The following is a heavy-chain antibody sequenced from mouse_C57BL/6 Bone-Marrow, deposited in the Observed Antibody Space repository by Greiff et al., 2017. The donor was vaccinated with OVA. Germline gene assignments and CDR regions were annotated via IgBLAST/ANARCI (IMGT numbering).Heavy chain of an antibody. V-gene: IGHV1-42*01. CDR2: INPSTGGT. J-gene: IGHJ2*01. CDR3: ARRGYYGSSLFDY. D-gene: IGHD1-1*01. Sequence: VQLKQSGPELVKPGASVKISCKASGYSFTGYYMNWVKQSPEKSLEWIGEINPSTGGTTYNQKFKAKDTLTVDKSSSTAYMQLKSLTSEDSAVYYCARRGYYGSSLFDYWGQGTTLTVSS. CDR1: GYSFTGYY.